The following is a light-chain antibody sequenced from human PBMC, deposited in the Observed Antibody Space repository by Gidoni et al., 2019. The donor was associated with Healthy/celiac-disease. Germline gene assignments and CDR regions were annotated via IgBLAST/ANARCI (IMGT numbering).Light chain of an antibody. CDR1: QDISNY. CDR3: QQYDNLPFT. V-gene: IGKV1-33*01. J-gene: IGKJ4*01. Sequence: DMQMTQSPSSLSASVGDRVTITCQASQDISNYFNWYQQKPGKAPKLLIYDASNLETGVPSRFSGSGSGTDFTFTISSLQPEDIATYYCQQYDNLPFTFGGGTKVEIK. CDR2: DAS.